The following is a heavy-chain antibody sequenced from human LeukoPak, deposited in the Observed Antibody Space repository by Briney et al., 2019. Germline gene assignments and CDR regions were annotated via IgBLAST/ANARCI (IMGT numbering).Heavy chain of an antibody. CDR3: ARDNWYFDL. CDR1: GGSISSYY. J-gene: IGHJ2*01. Sequence: SETLSLTCTVSGGSISSYYWSWIRQPPGKGLEWIGYIYYSGSTNYNPSLKSRVTISVDTSKNQFSLKLSSVTAADTAVYYCARDNWYFDLWGRGNLVTVSS. CDR2: IYYSGST. V-gene: IGHV4-59*01.